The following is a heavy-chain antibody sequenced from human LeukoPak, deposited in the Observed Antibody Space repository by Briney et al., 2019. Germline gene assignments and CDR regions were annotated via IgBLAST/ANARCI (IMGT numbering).Heavy chain of an antibody. V-gene: IGHV3-9*01. CDR3: AKGVRITMVRGAFDI. CDR2: ISWNSGSI. Sequence: GRSLRLSCAASGFTFDDYAMHWARQAPGKGLEWVSGISWNSGSIGYADSVKGRFTISRDNAKNSLYLQMNSLRAEDTALYYCAKGVRITMVRGAFDIWGQGTMVTVSS. J-gene: IGHJ3*02. D-gene: IGHD3-10*01. CDR1: GFTFDDYA.